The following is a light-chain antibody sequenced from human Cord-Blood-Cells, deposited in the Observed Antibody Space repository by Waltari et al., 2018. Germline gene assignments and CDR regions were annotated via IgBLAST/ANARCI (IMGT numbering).Light chain of an antibody. CDR1: SSDGGSYNL. CDR2: EGS. J-gene: IGLJ1*01. V-gene: IGLV2-23*01. CDR3: CSYAGSYV. Sequence: QSALTQPASVSGSPGQSLTIPCTGTSSDGGSYNLVSWYQQHPGKAPKLMIYEGSKRPSGVSNRFSGSKSGNTASLTISGLQAEDEADYYCCSYAGSYVFGTGTKVTVL.